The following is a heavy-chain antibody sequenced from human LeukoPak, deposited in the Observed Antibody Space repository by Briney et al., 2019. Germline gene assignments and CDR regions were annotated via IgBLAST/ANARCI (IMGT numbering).Heavy chain of an antibody. D-gene: IGHD6-19*01. CDR2: FNSDGITT. J-gene: IGHJ4*02. Sequence: GGSLRLSCAASGFTFSSYWMHWVRHAPGKGLVWVSRFNSDGITTSYADSVKGRFTISRDNAKNTLYLQLNSLRAEDTAVYYCARDRIAVTAYFDYWGQGTLVTVSS. V-gene: IGHV3-74*01. CDR3: ARDRIAVTAYFDY. CDR1: GFTFSSYW.